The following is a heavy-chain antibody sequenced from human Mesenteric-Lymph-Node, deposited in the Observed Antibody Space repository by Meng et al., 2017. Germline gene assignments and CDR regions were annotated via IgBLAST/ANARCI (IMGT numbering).Heavy chain of an antibody. J-gene: IGHJ5*02. V-gene: IGHV1-2*06. CDR1: GYTFTDHY. CDR2: IDPKRGGT. Sequence: QVQLVQSGAEVKKPGASVKVSCKASGYTFTDHYMHWVRQAPGQGLEWMGRIDPKRGGTKYAQKFQGRVTMTRDTSISTAYMELSRLGSDDTAVYYCARDVLNNWFDPWGQGTLVTVSS. D-gene: IGHD3-16*01. CDR3: ARDVLNNWFDP.